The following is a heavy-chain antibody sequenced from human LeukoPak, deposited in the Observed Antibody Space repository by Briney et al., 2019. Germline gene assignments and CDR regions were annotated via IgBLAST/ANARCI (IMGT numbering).Heavy chain of an antibody. CDR1: GFTFTKYW. CDR3: AREEI. Sequence: GGSLRLSCATSGFTFTKYWMHWVRQAPGKGLVWVSRINSDGSSTNYADSVKGRFTISRDNAKNSMYLQMNSLRAEDTAVYYCAREEIWGQGTTVTVSS. D-gene: IGHD5-24*01. CDR2: INSDGSST. J-gene: IGHJ6*02. V-gene: IGHV3-74*01.